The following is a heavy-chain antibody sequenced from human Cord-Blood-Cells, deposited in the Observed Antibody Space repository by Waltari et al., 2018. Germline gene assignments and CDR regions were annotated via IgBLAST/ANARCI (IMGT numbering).Heavy chain of an antibody. V-gene: IGHV4-59*01. CDR3: ARDDWGSRVGR. CDR2: IYYSGST. D-gene: IGHD7-27*01. CDR1: GGSISSYY. Sequence: QVQLQESGPGLVKPSETLSLTCTVSGGSISSYYWSWIRQPPGKGLEWIGYIYYSGSTNYNPSLTSRGTISVDTSKNQFSLKLSSVTAADTAVYYCARDDWGSRVGRWGRGTLVTVSS. J-gene: IGHJ2*01.